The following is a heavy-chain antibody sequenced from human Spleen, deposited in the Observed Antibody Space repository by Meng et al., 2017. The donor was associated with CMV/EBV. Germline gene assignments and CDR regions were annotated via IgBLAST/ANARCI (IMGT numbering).Heavy chain of an antibody. CDR3: ATRAIHYDFWSADY. Sequence: QGQLVQSGGEVKKPGASVQVSCTASGYTFTGYYMHWVRQAPGQGLEWMGWINPNSGGTNYAQKFQGRVTMTRDTSISTAYMELSRLRSDDTAVYYCATRAIHYDFWSADYWGQGTLVTVSS. D-gene: IGHD3-3*01. CDR2: INPNSGGT. V-gene: IGHV1-2*02. CDR1: GYTFTGYY. J-gene: IGHJ4*02.